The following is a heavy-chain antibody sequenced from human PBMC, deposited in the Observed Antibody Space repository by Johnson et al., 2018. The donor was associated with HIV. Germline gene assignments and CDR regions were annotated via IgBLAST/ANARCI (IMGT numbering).Heavy chain of an antibody. CDR1: GFTLSYYG. Sequence: QVQLVESGGGVVQPGRSLRLSCAASGFTLSYYGVHWVRQAPGKGLEWVAVISNDGSNKQYVESVKGRFTISRDNSKKMVNLQMNRLRAEDTAVYYCATSQSGAFDIWGQGTMFTVSS. CDR2: ISNDGSNK. V-gene: IGHV3-30*03. J-gene: IGHJ3*02. CDR3: ATSQSGAFDI. D-gene: IGHD6-6*01.